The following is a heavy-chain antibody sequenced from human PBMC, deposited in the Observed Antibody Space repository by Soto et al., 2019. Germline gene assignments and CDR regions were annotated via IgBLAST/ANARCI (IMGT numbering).Heavy chain of an antibody. Sequence: LRLSCAASGFTFSSYASHWVRQAPGKGLEWVAVISYDGSNKYYAGSVKGRFTISRDNSKNTLYLQMNSLRAEDTAVYYCARGPSSLTRFDYWGQGTLVTVYS. CDR1: GFTFSSYA. D-gene: IGHD2-2*01. CDR2: ISYDGSNK. J-gene: IGHJ4*02. CDR3: ARGPSSLTRFDY. V-gene: IGHV3-30-3*01.